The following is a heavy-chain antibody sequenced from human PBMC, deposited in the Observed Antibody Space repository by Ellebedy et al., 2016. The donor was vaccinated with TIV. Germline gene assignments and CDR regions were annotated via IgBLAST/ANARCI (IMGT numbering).Heavy chain of an antibody. J-gene: IGHJ4*02. CDR3: ARSEEDYIWGSYRLFDY. CDR1: GGSFSGYY. Sequence: SETLSLXXAVYGGSFSGYYWSWIRQPPGKGLEWIGSIYYSGSTYYNPSLKSRVTISVDTSKNQFSLKLSSVTAADTAVYYCARSEEDYIWGSYRLFDYWGQGTLVTVSS. D-gene: IGHD3-16*02. CDR2: IYYSGST. V-gene: IGHV4-34*01.